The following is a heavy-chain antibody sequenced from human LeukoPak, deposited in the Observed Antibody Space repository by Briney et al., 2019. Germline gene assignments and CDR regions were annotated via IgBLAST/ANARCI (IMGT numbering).Heavy chain of an antibody. CDR1: GGSISSGSYY. CDR2: IYTSGST. CDR3: ARVPIVCSSTSCFYYGMDV. Sequence: SQTLSLTCTVSGGSISSGSYYWSWIRQPAGKGLGWIGRIYTSGSTNYNPSLKSRVTISVDTSKNQFSLKLSSVTAADTAVYYCARVPIVCSSTSCFYYGMDVWGQGTTVTVSS. D-gene: IGHD2-2*01. V-gene: IGHV4-61*02. J-gene: IGHJ6*02.